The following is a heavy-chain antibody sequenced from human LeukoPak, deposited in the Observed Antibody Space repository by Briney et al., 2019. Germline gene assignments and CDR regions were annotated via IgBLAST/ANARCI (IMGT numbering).Heavy chain of an antibody. CDR2: IIPIFGTA. V-gene: IGHV1-69*06. CDR1: GGTFSSYA. Sequence: SVKVSCKASGGTFSSYAISWVRQAPGQGLEWMGGIIPIFGTANYAQKFQGRVTITADKSTSTAYMELSSLRSEDTAVYYCVRDRDYGSGSPSFDYWGQGTLVTVSS. CDR3: VRDRDYGSGSPSFDY. D-gene: IGHD3-10*01. J-gene: IGHJ4*02.